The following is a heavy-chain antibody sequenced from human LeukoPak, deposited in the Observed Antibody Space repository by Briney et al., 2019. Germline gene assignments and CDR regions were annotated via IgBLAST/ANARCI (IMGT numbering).Heavy chain of an antibody. CDR2: IYYSGNT. CDR3: ARDHACSNGVCSYFDS. J-gene: IGHJ4*02. V-gene: IGHV4-39*07. D-gene: IGHD2-8*01. Sequence: SSETLSLTCTVSGGSISSSSYYWGWIRQPPGKGLEWIGSIYYSGNTYYNPSLKSRVTISVDTSKSQFSLKLNSVTAADTAVYYCARDHACSNGVCSYFDSWGQGTLVTVSS. CDR1: GGSISSSSYY.